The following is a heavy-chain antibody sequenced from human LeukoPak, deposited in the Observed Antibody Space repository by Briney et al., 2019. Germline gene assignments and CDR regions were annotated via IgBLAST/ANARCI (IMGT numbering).Heavy chain of an antibody. Sequence: PSETLSLTCTVSAGSISSYYWSWIRQPPGKGLEWIGYIYYSGSTNYNPSLKSRVTISVDTSKNQFSLKLSSVTAADTAVYYCARGGVVVAVALGYWGQGTLVTVSS. V-gene: IGHV4-59*01. CDR3: ARGGVVVAVALGY. CDR2: IYYSGST. D-gene: IGHD2-15*01. CDR1: AGSISSYY. J-gene: IGHJ4*02.